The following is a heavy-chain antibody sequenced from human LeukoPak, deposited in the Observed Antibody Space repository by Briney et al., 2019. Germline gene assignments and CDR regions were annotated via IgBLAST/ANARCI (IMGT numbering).Heavy chain of an antibody. CDR3: ARQTGSGLFILP. Sequence: SETPSLTCTVSGVSISSSYSYWGWIRQPPGMGLEWIGSIYYTGNTYYNASLKSQVSISIDTSKNQFSLKLTSVTAADTAVYYCARQTGSGLFILPGGQGTLVTVSS. CDR1: GVSISSSYSY. D-gene: IGHD3/OR15-3a*01. V-gene: IGHV4-39*01. J-gene: IGHJ4*02. CDR2: IYYTGNT.